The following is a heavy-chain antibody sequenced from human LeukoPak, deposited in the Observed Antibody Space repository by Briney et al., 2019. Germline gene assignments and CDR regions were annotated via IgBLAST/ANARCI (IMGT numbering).Heavy chain of an antibody. CDR2: ISSSSSYI. J-gene: IGHJ2*01. V-gene: IGHV3-21*04. CDR1: GFTFSSYS. D-gene: IGHD6-19*01. CDR3: ARQWLEDWYFDL. Sequence: GGSLRLSCAASGFTFSSYSMNWVRQAPGKGLEWVSSISSSSSYIYYADSVKGRFTISRDNSKNTLYLQMNSPRAEDTAVYYCARQWLEDWYFDLWGRGTLVTVSS.